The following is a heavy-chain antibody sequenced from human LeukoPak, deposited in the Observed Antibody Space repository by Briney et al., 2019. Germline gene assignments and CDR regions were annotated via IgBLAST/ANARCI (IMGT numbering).Heavy chain of an antibody. V-gene: IGHV4-30-4*08. J-gene: IGHJ4*02. D-gene: IGHD1/OR15-1a*01. Sequence: SQTLSLTCTVSGASISSGAYYWSWIRQPPGKGLEWIGYIYYSGSTYYNPSLRSRVTISLDTSKNQFSLNLSSVTAADSAVYYCAREQYISEVGLDYWGQGTLVTVSS. CDR2: IYYSGST. CDR1: GASISSGAYY. CDR3: AREQYISEVGLDY.